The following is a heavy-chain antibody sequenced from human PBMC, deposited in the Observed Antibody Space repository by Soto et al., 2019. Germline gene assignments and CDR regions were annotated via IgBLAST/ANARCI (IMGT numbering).Heavy chain of an antibody. CDR1: GGTFSSYA. CDR2: IIPIFGTA. CDR3: ARTALPGPKSRYYYMDV. Sequence: EASVKVSCKASGGTFSSYAISWVRQAPGQGLEWMGGIIPIFGTANYAQKFQGRVTITADESTSTAYMELSSVTAADTAVYYCARTALPGPKSRYYYMDVWGKGTTVTVSS. V-gene: IGHV1-69*13. D-gene: IGHD1-26*01. J-gene: IGHJ6*03.